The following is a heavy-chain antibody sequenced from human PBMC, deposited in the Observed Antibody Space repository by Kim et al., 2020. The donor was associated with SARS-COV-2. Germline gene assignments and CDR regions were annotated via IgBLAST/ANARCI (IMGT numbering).Heavy chain of an antibody. J-gene: IGHJ2*01. CDR2: VYTSGIT. CDR3: ARGGASSKYFDL. D-gene: IGHD2-2*01. V-gene: IGHV4-4*07. CDR1: GGSISGYY. Sequence: SETLSLTCTASGGSISGYYWSWIRQPAGKGSERIGHVYTSGITQYNPSLRSRVTMSVDAPQNQFSLKMSSVTAADTAVYYCARGGASSKYFDLWGRCNLVNVST.